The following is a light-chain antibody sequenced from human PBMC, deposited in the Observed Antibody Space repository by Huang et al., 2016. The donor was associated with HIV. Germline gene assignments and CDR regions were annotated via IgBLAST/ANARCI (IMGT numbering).Light chain of an antibody. J-gene: IGKJ4*01. Sequence: EIVLTQSPVTLSLSPGDRATLSCRASQSIGTYLAWYQQKSGQAPRLLIYDVSNRAAGVPARFSASGSGTDFTLTIASLEPDDFAIYHCQQRSKWPLTFGGGTKVEMK. CDR1: QSIGTY. CDR3: QQRSKWPLT. V-gene: IGKV3-11*01. CDR2: DVS.